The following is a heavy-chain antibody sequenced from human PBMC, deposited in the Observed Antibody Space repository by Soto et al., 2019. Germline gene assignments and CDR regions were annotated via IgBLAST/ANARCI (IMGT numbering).Heavy chain of an antibody. CDR1: GFTFSSYS. CDR3: AKLTHDGSYFNDAFDI. CDR2: ISGSGGST. Sequence: PGGSLILSCAASGFTFSSYSMSWVRQAPGKGLEWVSAISGSGGSTYYADSVKGRFTISRDNSKNTLYLQMNSLRAEDTAVYYCAKLTHDGSYFNDAFDIWGQGTMVTVSS. D-gene: IGHD1-26*01. V-gene: IGHV3-23*01. J-gene: IGHJ3*02.